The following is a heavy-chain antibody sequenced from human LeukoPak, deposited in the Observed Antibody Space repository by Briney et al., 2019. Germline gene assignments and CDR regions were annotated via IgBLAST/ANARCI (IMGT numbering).Heavy chain of an antibody. V-gene: IGHV1-8*03. CDR1: GYTFTSYD. D-gene: IGHD3-3*01. CDR3: ARRGYDFWSGYYSYYYYYMDV. CDR2: MNPNSGNT. Sequence: ASVKVSCKASGYTFTSYDINWVRQATGQGLEWMGWMNPNSGNTGYAQKFQGRVTITRNTSISTAYMELSSLRSEDTAVYYCARRGYDFWSGYYSYYYYYMDVWGKGTTVTVSS. J-gene: IGHJ6*03.